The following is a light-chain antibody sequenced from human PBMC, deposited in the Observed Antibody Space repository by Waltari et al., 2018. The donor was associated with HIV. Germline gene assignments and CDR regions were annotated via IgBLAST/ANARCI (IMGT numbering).Light chain of an antibody. CDR3: QVWDSTSDQVV. CDR1: SIGRES. CDR2: YNR. V-gene: IGLV3-21*04. Sequence: SYVLTQPPSVSVAPGQTARITCGGDSIGRESVHWYQQKPGQAPCLVIYYNRDRPAGIPERLSGFTSGNSATLTISRVEAGDEADYYCQVWDSTSDQVVFGGGTKLTVL. J-gene: IGLJ2*01.